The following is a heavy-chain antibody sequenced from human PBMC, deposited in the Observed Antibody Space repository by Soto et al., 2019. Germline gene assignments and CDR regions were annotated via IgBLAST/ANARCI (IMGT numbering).Heavy chain of an antibody. CDR3: ARRRASAMVMRYFDY. V-gene: IGHV4-31*03. J-gene: IGHJ4*02. Sequence: SETLSLTCTVSGGSISSGGYYWSWIRQHPGKGLEWIGYIYYSGSTYYNPSLKSRVTISVDTSKNQFSLKLSSVTAADTAVYYCARRRASAMVMRYFDYWGQGTLVTVSS. D-gene: IGHD5-18*01. CDR1: GGSISSGGYY. CDR2: IYYSGST.